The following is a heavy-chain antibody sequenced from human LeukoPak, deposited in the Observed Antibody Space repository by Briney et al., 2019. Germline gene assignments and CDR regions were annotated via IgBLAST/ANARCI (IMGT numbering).Heavy chain of an antibody. CDR3: GRDPNGDYAGAFEF. Sequence: PGGSLRLSCVASEFPFSSYAMTWVRLTPGKGLEWVSSIGGSGSNTNYADSVRGRFTISRDKSKNTLYLQMNSLRAEDTAVYYCGRDPNGDYAGAFEFWGQGTLVSVSS. J-gene: IGHJ3*01. V-gene: IGHV3-23*01. CDR1: EFPFSSYA. CDR2: IGGSGSNT. D-gene: IGHD4-17*01.